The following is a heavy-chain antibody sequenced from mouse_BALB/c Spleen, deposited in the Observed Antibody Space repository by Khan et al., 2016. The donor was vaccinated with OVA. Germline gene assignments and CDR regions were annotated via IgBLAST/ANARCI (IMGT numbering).Heavy chain of an antibody. J-gene: IGHJ4*01. CDR1: GFSLTSYG. CDR3: ARWFDGYSSLYAMDY. CDR2: IWSDGST. D-gene: IGHD2-3*01. V-gene: IGHV2-6*02. Sequence: QVRLQQSGPGLVAPSQSLSITCTVSGFSLTSYGVHWVRQPPGKGLEWLVVIWSDGSTNYNSVLKSRLSISKDNSKSQLFLKMNSLQTDDTAIYYCARWFDGYSSLYAMDYWGQGTSVTVSS.